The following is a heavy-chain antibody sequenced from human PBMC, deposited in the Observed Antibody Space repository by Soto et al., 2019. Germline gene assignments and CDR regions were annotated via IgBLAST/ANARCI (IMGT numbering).Heavy chain of an antibody. V-gene: IGHV3-23*01. CDR1: GLTFSTYA. CDR3: AKGADWFQINGHNLEYFPN. D-gene: IGHD2-8*01. J-gene: IGHJ1*01. CDR2: ISGSGGST. Sequence: GSLRHPYTASGLTFSTYAISGCRQAPGKGLEWVSAISGSGGSTHYADSVKGRFTISRDNSKYTLHLQMNSLRAEDTAVYYCAKGADWFQINGHNLEYFPNWVQGTLVTVSS.